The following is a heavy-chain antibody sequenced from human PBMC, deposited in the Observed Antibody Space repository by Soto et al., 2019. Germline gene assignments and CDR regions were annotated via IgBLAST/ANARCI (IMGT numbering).Heavy chain of an antibody. CDR2: TYYRSKWYN. CDR3: ARNVPADYGDYNYYYYMDV. V-gene: IGHV6-1*01. D-gene: IGHD4-17*01. Sequence: SQTLSLTCAISGDSVSSNSAAWNWIRQSPSRGLEWLGRTYYRSKWYNDYAVSVKSRITINPDTSKNQFSLQLNSVTPEDTAVYYCARNVPADYGDYNYYYYMDVWGKGTTVTVSS. CDR1: GDSVSSNSAA. J-gene: IGHJ6*03.